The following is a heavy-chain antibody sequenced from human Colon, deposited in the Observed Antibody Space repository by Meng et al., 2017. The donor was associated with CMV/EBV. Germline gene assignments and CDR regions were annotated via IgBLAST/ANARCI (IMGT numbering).Heavy chain of an antibody. CDR2: IGTAGDT. D-gene: IGHD3-10*01. J-gene: IGHJ5*02. CDR3: VRGFRGFDP. V-gene: IGHV3-13*01. Sequence: VLLVVPGGGLLHPGGDWSLSCAASGFIFSSYDMHWFRQVTGKGLEWVAGIGTAGDTYYPGSVKGRFIISRDNAKNSLYLQMNSLRAGDTALYYCVRGFRGFDPWGQGTLVTASS. CDR1: GFIFSSYD.